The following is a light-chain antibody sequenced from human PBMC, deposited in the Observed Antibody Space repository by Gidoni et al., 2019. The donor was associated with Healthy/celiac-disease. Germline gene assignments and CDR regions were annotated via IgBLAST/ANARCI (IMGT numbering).Light chain of an antibody. J-gene: IGKJ4*01. CDR1: QSVSSN. Sequence: EIVMMQSPATLSVSPGERATLSCRASQSVSSNLAWYQQKPGQAPRLLIYGASTRATGIPARFSGSGSGTEFTLTISSLQSEDFAVYYCQHYNNWPLTFGGXTKVETK. V-gene: IGKV3-15*01. CDR3: QHYNNWPLT. CDR2: GAS.